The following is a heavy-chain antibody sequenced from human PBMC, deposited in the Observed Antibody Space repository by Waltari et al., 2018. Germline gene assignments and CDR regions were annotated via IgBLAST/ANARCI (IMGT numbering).Heavy chain of an antibody. CDR1: GYSISSGYY. D-gene: IGHD3-10*01. J-gene: IGHJ6*02. CDR3: AREKVRYYYYGMDV. Sequence: QVQLQESGPGLVKPSETLSLTCAVSGYSISSGYYWGWIRQPPGKGLEWIGSIYHRGSTYYNPSLKSRVTISVDTAKNQFSLKLSSVTAADTAVYYCAREKVRYYYYGMDVWGQGTTVTVSS. CDR2: IYHRGST. V-gene: IGHV4-38-2*02.